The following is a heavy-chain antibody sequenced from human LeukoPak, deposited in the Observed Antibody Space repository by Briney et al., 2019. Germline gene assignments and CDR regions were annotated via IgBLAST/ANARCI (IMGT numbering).Heavy chain of an antibody. CDR3: ANYCSSTSCYEDY. CDR2: ISSSSSYI. V-gene: IGHV3-21*01. D-gene: IGHD2-2*01. Sequence: GGSLRLSCAASGFTFSSYSMTWVRQAPGKGLEWVSSISSSSSYIYYADSVKGRFTISRDNAKNSLYLQMNSLRAEDTAVYYCANYCSSTSCYEDYWGQGTLVTVSS. CDR1: GFTFSSYS. J-gene: IGHJ4*02.